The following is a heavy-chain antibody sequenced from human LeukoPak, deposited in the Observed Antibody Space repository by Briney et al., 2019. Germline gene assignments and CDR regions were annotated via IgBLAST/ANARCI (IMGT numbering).Heavy chain of an antibody. CDR2: IYSGGST. J-gene: IGHJ6*02. D-gene: IGHD6-6*01. CDR3: AALGSALDGMDV. Sequence: GGSLRLSCAASGFTVSSNYMSWVRQAPGKGLEWVSVIYSGGSTYYADSVKGRFTISRDNSKNTLYLQMNSLRAEDTAVYYCAALGSALDGMDVWGQGTLVTVSS. CDR1: GFTVSSNY. V-gene: IGHV3-53*05.